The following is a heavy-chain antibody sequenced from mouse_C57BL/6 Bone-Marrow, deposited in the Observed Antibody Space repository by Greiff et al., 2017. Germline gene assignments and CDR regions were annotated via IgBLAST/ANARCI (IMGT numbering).Heavy chain of an antibody. Sequence: QVQLQQPGAELVMPGASVKLSCKASGYTFTSYWMHWVKQRPGQGLEWIGEIDPSDSYTNYNQKFKGKSTLTVDKSSSTACMQLSSLTSEDSAVYYCARGLFAYWGQETLVTVSA. CDR1: GYTFTSYW. CDR3: ARGLFAY. J-gene: IGHJ3*01. CDR2: IDPSDSYT. V-gene: IGHV1-69*01.